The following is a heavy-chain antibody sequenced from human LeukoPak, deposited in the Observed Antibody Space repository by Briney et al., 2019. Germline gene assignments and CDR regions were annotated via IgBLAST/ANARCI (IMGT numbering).Heavy chain of an antibody. J-gene: IGHJ4*02. CDR2: ISGSGGRT. D-gene: IGHD6-25*01. V-gene: IGHV3-23*01. Sequence: GGSLRLLSAASGFTFTSSAVSCVRQAPGKGLEWVSGISGSGGRTYYADSVKGRFTISRDSSRNTLYLQMNSLRAEDTAVYYCAKAVSYRSVSNFDYWGQG. CDR1: GFTFTSSA. CDR3: AKAVSYRSVSNFDY.